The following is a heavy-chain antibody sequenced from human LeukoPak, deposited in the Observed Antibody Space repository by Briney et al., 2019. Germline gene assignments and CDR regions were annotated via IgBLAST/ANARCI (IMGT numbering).Heavy chain of an antibody. CDR1: GFTVGSSY. V-gene: IGHV3-53*01. J-gene: IGHJ4*02. CDR2: IYSGGTT. CDR3: ATAPGRSYRLFDY. Sequence: GGSLRLSCAASGFTVGSSYMNWVRQAPGKGLEWVSVIYSGGTTYYADSVKGRFTISRDYSENTLYLQMSSLRAEDTAVYYCATAPGRSYRLFDYWGQGTLVTVSS. D-gene: IGHD3-16*02.